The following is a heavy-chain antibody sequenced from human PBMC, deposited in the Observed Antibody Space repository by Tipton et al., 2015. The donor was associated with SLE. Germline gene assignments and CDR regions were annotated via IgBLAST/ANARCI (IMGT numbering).Heavy chain of an antibody. CDR2: ISDDGRNK. J-gene: IGHJ4*02. CDR1: GFTFSSYG. CDR3: AKDRGSYYALDY. V-gene: IGHV3-30*18. Sequence: RSLRLSCVASGFTFSSYGMHWVRQAPGKGLEGVAVISDDGRNKYHAHSVQGRFTISRDNSKNTLYLQMNSLRAEDTAMYYCAKDRGSYYALDYWGQGTLVTVPS. D-gene: IGHD1-26*01.